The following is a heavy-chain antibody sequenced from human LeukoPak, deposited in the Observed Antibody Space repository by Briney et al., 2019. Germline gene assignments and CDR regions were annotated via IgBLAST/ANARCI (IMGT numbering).Heavy chain of an antibody. Sequence: SETLSLTCTVSGGSMNNYYWSWIRQPPGKGLEWIGEINHSGSTNYNPSLKSRVTISVDTSKNQFSLKLSSVTAADTAVYYCAREITSAYYDFWSGYAYFDYWGQGTLVTVSS. CDR2: INHSGST. D-gene: IGHD3-3*01. J-gene: IGHJ4*02. V-gene: IGHV4-34*01. CDR1: GGSMNNYY. CDR3: AREITSAYYDFWSGYAYFDY.